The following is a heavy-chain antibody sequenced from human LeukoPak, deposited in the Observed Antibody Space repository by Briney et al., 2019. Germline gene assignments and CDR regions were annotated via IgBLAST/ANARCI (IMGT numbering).Heavy chain of an antibody. J-gene: IGHJ4*02. CDR2: IRYDGGNK. CDR3: AKEVVVVPAALGGDY. Sequence: PGGSLRLSXAASGFTFSSYGMHWVRQAPGKGLEWVAFIRYDGGNKYYADSVKRRFTISRDNSKNTLYLQMNSLRAEDTVVYYCAKEVVVVPAALGGDYWGQGTLVTVSS. V-gene: IGHV3-30*02. CDR1: GFTFSSYG. D-gene: IGHD2-2*01.